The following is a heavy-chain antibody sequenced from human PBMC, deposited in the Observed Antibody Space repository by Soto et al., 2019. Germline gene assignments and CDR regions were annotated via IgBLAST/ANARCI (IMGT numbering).Heavy chain of an antibody. D-gene: IGHD6-19*01. J-gene: IGHJ6*02. CDR2: ISRSGDVI. CDR1: GFPFSDYS. Sequence: EVQLVESGGGLVQPGESLRLSCAVYGFPFSDYSMSWVRQAPGKGLEWVSYISRSGDVIKYADSVKGRFTTSRDNGKNSLFLQMNSLSAEDTAVYYCARAGAVAGKRYFYGMDVWGQGTTVTVSS. V-gene: IGHV3-48*01. CDR3: ARAGAVAGKRYFYGMDV.